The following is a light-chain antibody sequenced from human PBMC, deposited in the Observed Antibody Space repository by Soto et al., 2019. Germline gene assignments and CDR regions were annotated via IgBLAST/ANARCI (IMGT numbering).Light chain of an antibody. Sequence: VLTQSPGTLSVSPGERATLSCRASQSVSGNTLAWYQQTPGRPPRLLIYGESSRASGVPDRFSGSGSGTNFTLTINRLEPEDFAVYYCQQCDGTSWTFGQGTKVDLK. V-gene: IGKV3-20*01. CDR2: GES. CDR3: QQCDGTSWT. J-gene: IGKJ1*01. CDR1: QSVSGNT.